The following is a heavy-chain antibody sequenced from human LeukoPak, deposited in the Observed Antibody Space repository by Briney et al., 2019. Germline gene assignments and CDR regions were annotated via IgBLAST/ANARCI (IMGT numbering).Heavy chain of an antibody. D-gene: IGHD3-9*01. CDR1: GFTFGDYA. J-gene: IGHJ6*03. V-gene: IGHV3-49*04. CDR2: IRSKAYGGTT. CDR3: TRGNYDILTGYLLGRFSYYYYMDV. Sequence: QAGGSLRLSCTASGFTFGDYAMSWVRQAPGKGLEWVGFIRSKAYGGTTEYAASVKGRFTISRDDSKSIAYPQMNSLKTEDTAVYYCTRGNYDILTGYLLGRFSYYYYMDVWGKGTTVTISS.